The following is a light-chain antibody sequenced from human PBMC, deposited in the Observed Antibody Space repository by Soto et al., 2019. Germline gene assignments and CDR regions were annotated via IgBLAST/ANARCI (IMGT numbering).Light chain of an antibody. Sequence: QSVLTQPPSVSGAPGQRVTISCTGSSSSVGAGYDVHWYQHLPGTAPKLLIFGNTNRPSGVPDRFSGSKSGTSVSLAITGLQAEDEGDYYCASWDDNLNGPVFGRGTKLTVL. J-gene: IGLJ2*01. CDR1: SSSVGAGYD. V-gene: IGLV1-40*01. CDR2: GNT. CDR3: ASWDDNLNGPV.